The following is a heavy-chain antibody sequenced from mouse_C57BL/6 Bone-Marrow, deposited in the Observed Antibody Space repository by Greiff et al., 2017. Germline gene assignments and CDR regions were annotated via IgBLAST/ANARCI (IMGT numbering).Heavy chain of an antibody. J-gene: IGHJ3*01. CDR2: IDPENGDT. V-gene: IGHV14-4*01. D-gene: IGHD2-4*01. CDR1: GFNIKDDY. Sequence: VQLKQSGAELVRPGASVMLSCTASGFNIKDDYMHWVKQRPEQGLEWIGWIDPENGDTEYASKFQGKASITADTSSNTAYLQLSSLTSEDTAVYYCTTRGDDYDHLTFAYWGQGTLVTVSA. CDR3: TTRGDDYDHLTFAY.